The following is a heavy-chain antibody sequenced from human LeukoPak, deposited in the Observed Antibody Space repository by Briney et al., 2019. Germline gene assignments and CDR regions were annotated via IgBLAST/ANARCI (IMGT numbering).Heavy chain of an antibody. CDR3: ARAAIYGYFDY. Sequence: ASETLSLTCTVSGGSISSSSYYWGWIRQPPGKGLEWLGSIYYSGSTYYNPSLKSRVTISVDTSKNQFSLKLSSVTAADTAVYYCARAAIYGYFDYWGQGTLVTVSS. D-gene: IGHD4-17*01. J-gene: IGHJ4*02. CDR1: GGSISSSSYY. CDR2: IYYSGST. V-gene: IGHV4-39*07.